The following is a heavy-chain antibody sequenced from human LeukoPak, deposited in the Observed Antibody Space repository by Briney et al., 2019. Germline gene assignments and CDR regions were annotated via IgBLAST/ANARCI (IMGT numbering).Heavy chain of an antibody. CDR2: IYTSGST. CDR3: ARDRAYYGSGTYFHYAFDI. Sequence: SETLSLTCTVSGGSISSYYWSWIRQPAGKGLEWIGRIYTSGSTNYNPSLKSRVTMSVDTSKNQFSLKLSSVTAADTAVYYCARDRAYYGSGTYFHYAFDIWGQGAVVTVSS. CDR1: GGSISSYY. V-gene: IGHV4-4*07. D-gene: IGHD3-10*01. J-gene: IGHJ3*02.